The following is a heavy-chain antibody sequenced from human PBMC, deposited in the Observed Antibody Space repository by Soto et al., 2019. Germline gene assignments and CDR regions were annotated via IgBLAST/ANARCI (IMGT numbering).Heavy chain of an antibody. V-gene: IGHV4-31*01. D-gene: IGHD3-10*01. Sequence: QVQLPESGQGLVQTSQTLTLTCTVSDDSLTGGGYFWTWIRQLPGKGLEWLGSTYYRGNTVSNPSLTSLGTISLFPSQSRVSLRVTSVTAADMAIDFCARVGSGTYHVWGQGIMVIVSS. CDR3: ARVGSGTYHV. CDR1: DDSLTGGGYF. CDR2: TYYRGNT. J-gene: IGHJ4*02.